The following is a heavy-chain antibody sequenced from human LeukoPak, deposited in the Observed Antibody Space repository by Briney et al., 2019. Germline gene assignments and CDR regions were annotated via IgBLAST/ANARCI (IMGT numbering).Heavy chain of an antibody. D-gene: IGHD1-14*01. Sequence: GGSLRLSCAASGFTFISYSMNWVRQAPGKGLEWVSYISSSSTTIYYADSVKGRFTISRDNAKNSLYLQMNSLRAEDTAVYYCARDSTPEPFDYWGQDTLVTVSS. CDR3: ARDSTPEPFDY. CDR1: GFTFISYS. J-gene: IGHJ4*02. V-gene: IGHV3-48*01. CDR2: ISSSSTTI.